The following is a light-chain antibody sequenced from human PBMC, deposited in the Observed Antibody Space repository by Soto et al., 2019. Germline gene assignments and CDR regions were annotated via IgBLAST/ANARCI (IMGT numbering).Light chain of an antibody. CDR3: QQYNNWPLT. Sequence: EIVMTQSPATLSVSLGEGATLSCRASQRVSSNLAWYQQKPGQAPRLLMYGASTRATGIPARFSGSGSGTEFTLTISSLQSEDFAVYYCQQYNNWPLTFGGGTKVEIK. CDR2: GAS. V-gene: IGKV3D-15*01. J-gene: IGKJ4*01. CDR1: QRVSSN.